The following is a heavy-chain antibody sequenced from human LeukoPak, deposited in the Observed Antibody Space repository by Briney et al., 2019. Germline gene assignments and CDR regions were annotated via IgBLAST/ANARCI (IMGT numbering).Heavy chain of an antibody. D-gene: IGHD2-2*01. CDR2: ISGSGGST. V-gene: IGHV3-23*01. J-gene: IGHJ2*01. Sequence: GGSLRLSCAASGFTFSSYAMSWVRQAPGKGLEWVSAISGSGGSTYYADSVKGRFTISRDDSRTTVYLQMNSLRAEDTAVYHCARNGCSSTNCYIFLGDWYFDLWGRGTVVSVSS. CDR3: ARNGCSSTNCYIFLGDWYFDL. CDR1: GFTFSSYA.